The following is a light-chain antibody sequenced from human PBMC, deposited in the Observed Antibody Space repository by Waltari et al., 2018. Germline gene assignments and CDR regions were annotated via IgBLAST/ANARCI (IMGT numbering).Light chain of an antibody. CDR2: WAS. CDR1: QSVLYTSNNKNY. CDR3: QQYYNTPPT. Sequence: DIVMTQSPDSLAVSLGERATINCKSSQSVLYTSNNKNYLAWYQQKPGQPPKLLISWASTRESGVPDRFSDSGSGTDFTLTISSLQAEDVAVYHCQQYYNTPPTFGQGTKVEIK. J-gene: IGKJ1*01. V-gene: IGKV4-1*01.